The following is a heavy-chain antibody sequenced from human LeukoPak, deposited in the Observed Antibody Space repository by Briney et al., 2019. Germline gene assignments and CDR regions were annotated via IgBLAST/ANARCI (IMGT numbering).Heavy chain of an antibody. Sequence: PGGSLRLSCAASGFTFNIYAMTWVRQAPGKGLEWVSVISGSGGSTDYADSVKGRFTISRDISKNTMYLQMNSLRAEDTAVYYCAKGGYCSSTSCYFYYYCMDVWGKGTTVTVSS. CDR2: ISGSGGST. CDR3: AKGGYCSSTSCYFYYYCMDV. D-gene: IGHD2-2*01. V-gene: IGHV3-23*01. CDR1: GFTFNIYA. J-gene: IGHJ6*03.